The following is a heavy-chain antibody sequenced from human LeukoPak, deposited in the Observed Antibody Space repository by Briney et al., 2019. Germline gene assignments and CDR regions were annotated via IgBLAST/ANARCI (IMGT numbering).Heavy chain of an antibody. CDR2: INTDGSSA. V-gene: IGHV3-74*01. Sequence: GGSLRLSCAASGFTFSGYWMHWVRQAPGKGLVWVSRINTDGSSAWYADSVKGRFTISRDNAKNTLYLQMNSLRAEDTALYFCAREMDIAMVFDYWGQGTMVTVSS. D-gene: IGHD5-18*01. J-gene: IGHJ4*02. CDR3: AREMDIAMVFDY. CDR1: GFTFSGYW.